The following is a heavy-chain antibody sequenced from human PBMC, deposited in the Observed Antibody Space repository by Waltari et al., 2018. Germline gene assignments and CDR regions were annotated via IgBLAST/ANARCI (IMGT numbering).Heavy chain of an antibody. D-gene: IGHD6-19*01. CDR3: ARGFSSGWYRGGFDY. V-gene: IGHV1-2*02. J-gene: IGHJ4*02. Sequence: QVQLVQSGAEVKKPGASVKVSCKASGYTFTGYYMHWVRQAPGQGLEWMGWINPNSGGTNYAQKFQGRVTMTRDTSISTAYMELSRLRSDDTAVYYCARGFSSGWYRGGFDYWGQGTLVTVSS. CDR2: INPNSGGT. CDR1: GYTFTGYY.